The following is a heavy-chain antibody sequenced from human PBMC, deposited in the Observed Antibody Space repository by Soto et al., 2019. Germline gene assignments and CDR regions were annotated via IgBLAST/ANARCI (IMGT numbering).Heavy chain of an antibody. CDR3: VSQRTSVLTQAYFDY. D-gene: IGHD2-8*01. CDR1: GGSVSNSNYY. CDR2: VYYRGSS. Sequence: SETLSLTCTVSGGSVSNSNYYWGWIRQSPGKGLEWIGSVYYRGSSYSKSSVKSRVTISVDTSKNQFSLNLNSVTASDTAVYFCVSQRTSVLTQAYFDYWGPGALVTVSS. J-gene: IGHJ4*02. V-gene: IGHV4-39*01.